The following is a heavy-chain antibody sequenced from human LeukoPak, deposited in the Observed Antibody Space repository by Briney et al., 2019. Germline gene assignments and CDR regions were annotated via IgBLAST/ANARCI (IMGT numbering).Heavy chain of an antibody. CDR3: ARDPGGRIAAAGTYYFDY. CDR2: IIPIFGTA. Sequence: ASVKVSCKASGGTFSSYAISWVRQAPGQGLEWMGGIIPIFGTANYAQKFRGRVTITADESTSTAYMELSSLRSEDTAVYYCARDPGGRIAAAGTYYFDYWGQGTLVTVSS. J-gene: IGHJ4*02. CDR1: GGTFSSYA. V-gene: IGHV1-69*13. D-gene: IGHD6-13*01.